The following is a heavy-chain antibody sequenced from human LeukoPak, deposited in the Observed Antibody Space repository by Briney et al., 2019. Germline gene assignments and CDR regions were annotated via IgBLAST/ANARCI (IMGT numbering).Heavy chain of an antibody. V-gene: IGHV1-2*02. CDR2: INPNSGGT. D-gene: IGHD2-2*01. CDR1: GYTFTGYY. J-gene: IGHJ5*02. CDR3: ARAGVPAAILFWFDP. Sequence: ASVKVSCKASGYTFTGYYMHWVRQAPGQGLEWMGWINPNSGGTNYAQKFQGRVTMTRDTSISTAYMELRSLRSDDTAVYYCARAGVPAAILFWFDPWGQGTLVTVSS.